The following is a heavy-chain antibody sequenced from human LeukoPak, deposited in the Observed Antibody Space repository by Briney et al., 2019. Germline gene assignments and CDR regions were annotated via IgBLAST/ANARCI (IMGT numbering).Heavy chain of an antibody. CDR1: GYTFTSYG. J-gene: IGHJ6*04. CDR2: IIPIFGTA. Sequence: ASVKVSCKASGYTFTSYGISWVRQAPGQGLEWMGGIIPIFGTANYAQKFQGRVTITADESTSTAYMELSSLRSEDTAVYYCASDHCSGGSCYPRYYYGMDVWGKGTTVTVSS. CDR3: ASDHCSGGSCYPRYYYGMDV. V-gene: IGHV1-69*13. D-gene: IGHD2-15*01.